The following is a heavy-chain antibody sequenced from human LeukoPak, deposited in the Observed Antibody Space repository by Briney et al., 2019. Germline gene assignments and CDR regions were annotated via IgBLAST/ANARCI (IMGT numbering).Heavy chain of an antibody. D-gene: IGHD4-17*01. CDR1: GYTFTSYP. CDR3: ARGYDYGDYVGDFDY. J-gene: IGHJ4*02. CDR2: ITTYNGNT. V-gene: IGHV1-18*01. Sequence: ASVKVSCKASGYTFTSYPTSWVRQAPGQGLEWMGWITTYNGNTNYAQKLQGRVTMTTDTSTSTAYMDLRGLRSDDTAVYYCARGYDYGDYVGDFDYWGQGTLVTVSS.